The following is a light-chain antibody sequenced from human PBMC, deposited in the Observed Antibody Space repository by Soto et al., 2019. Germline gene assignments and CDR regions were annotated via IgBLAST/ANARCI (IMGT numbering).Light chain of an antibody. CDR1: SSDVGGYNF. J-gene: IGLJ1*01. Sequence: QSALTQPPSPSGSPGQSVTISCSGTSSDVGGYNFVSWYQQHPGKAPKFLIYEVRKRPSGVPARFSGSKSGNTASLTISGLQAEDEADYYCSSSAGSNNDVFGTGTKLTVL. V-gene: IGLV2-8*01. CDR2: EVR. CDR3: SSSAGSNNDV.